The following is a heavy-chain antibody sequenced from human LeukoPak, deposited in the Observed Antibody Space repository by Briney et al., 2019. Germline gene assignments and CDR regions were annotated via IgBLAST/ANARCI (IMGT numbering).Heavy chain of an antibody. Sequence: GGSLRLSCVASGFTFTNYAMTWVRQAPGKGLEWVSGISGSGDNTYYADSVKGRFTISRDNFKNMVFLQMNSLRAEDTAVYYCAKDRSAVAAASNYWGQGTLVTVSS. CDR3: AKDRSAVAAASNY. D-gene: IGHD2-2*01. J-gene: IGHJ4*02. CDR1: GFTFTNYA. CDR2: ISGSGDNT. V-gene: IGHV3-23*01.